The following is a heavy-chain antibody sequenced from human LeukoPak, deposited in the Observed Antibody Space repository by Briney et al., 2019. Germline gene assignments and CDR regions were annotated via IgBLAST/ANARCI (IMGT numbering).Heavy chain of an antibody. J-gene: IGHJ4*02. Sequence: SETLSLTCTVSGGSISSSSYYWGWIRQPPGKGLEWIGSIYYSGSTNYKPSRKSRVTISVDTSKDQFSLRLTTVNAADTAVYYCARQQYASRNSYFLDYWGQGTLVTVSS. CDR3: ARQQYASRNSYFLDY. V-gene: IGHV4-39*01. CDR2: IYYSGST. D-gene: IGHD1-7*01. CDR1: GGSISSSSYY.